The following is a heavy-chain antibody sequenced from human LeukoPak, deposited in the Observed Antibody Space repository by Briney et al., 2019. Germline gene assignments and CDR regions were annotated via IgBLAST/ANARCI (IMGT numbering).Heavy chain of an antibody. CDR1: GFTFSSYS. V-gene: IGHV3-21*01. Sequence: GGSLRLSCAASGFTFSSYSMNWVRQAPGKGLEWVSSISSSSSYIYYADSVKGRFTISRDNAKNSLYLQMNSLRAEDTAVYYCAKDFYDYVWGSYPKSKPYYLDYWGQGTLVTVSS. D-gene: IGHD3-16*02. CDR2: ISSSSSYI. J-gene: IGHJ4*02. CDR3: AKDFYDYVWGSYPKSKPYYLDY.